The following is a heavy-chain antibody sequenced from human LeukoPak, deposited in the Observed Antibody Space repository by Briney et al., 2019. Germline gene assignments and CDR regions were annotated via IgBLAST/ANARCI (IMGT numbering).Heavy chain of an antibody. CDR3: AREGSSRAVAGTVYYYYGMDV. CDR1: GGTFSSYA. Sequence: PVKVSCKASGGTFSSYAISWVRQAPGQGLEWMGRIIPILGIANYAQKFQGRVTITADKSTSTAYMELSSLRSEDTAVYYCAREGSSRAVAGTVYYYYGMDVWGQGTTVTVSS. J-gene: IGHJ6*02. D-gene: IGHD6-19*01. CDR2: IIPILGIA. V-gene: IGHV1-69*04.